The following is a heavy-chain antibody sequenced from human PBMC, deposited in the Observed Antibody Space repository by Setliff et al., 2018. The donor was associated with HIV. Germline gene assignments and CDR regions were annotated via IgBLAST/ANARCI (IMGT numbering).Heavy chain of an antibody. D-gene: IGHD4-17*01. CDR3: VGDPKTTTQVAFDF. V-gene: IGHV4-59*11. Sequence: SETLSLTCTVSGGSISSHYRSWIRQPPGKGLEWIGYIYYSGNTNYNPSLKSRVTISVDTSKNQLSLKLSSVTAADTAVYYCVGDPKTTTQVAFDFWGQGTMVTVSS. CDR2: IYYSGNT. CDR1: GGSISSHY. J-gene: IGHJ3*01.